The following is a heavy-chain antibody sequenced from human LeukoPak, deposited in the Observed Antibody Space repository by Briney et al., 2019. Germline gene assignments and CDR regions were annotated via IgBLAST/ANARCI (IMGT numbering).Heavy chain of an antibody. J-gene: IGHJ2*01. CDR1: GGSFSGYY. Sequence: PSETLSLTCAVYGGSFSGYYWSWMRQPPGKGLEWIGEINHSGSTNYNPSLKSRVTISVDTSKNQFSLKLSSVTAADTAVYYCARGPRDYDILTGYRTWYFDLWGRGTLVTVSS. CDR2: INHSGST. CDR3: ARGPRDYDILTGYRTWYFDL. D-gene: IGHD3-9*01. V-gene: IGHV4-34*01.